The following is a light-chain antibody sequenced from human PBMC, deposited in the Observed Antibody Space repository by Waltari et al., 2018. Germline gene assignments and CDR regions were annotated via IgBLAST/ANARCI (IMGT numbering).Light chain of an antibody. J-gene: IGKJ3*01. CDR3: QQRSNWPRS. CDR1: ESVSTY. V-gene: IGKV3-11*01. CDR2: DAS. Sequence: VLTPSPATLSLSPGERATLSCAASESVSTYLAWYQHKHDQPPRLLIYDASYRATGSSARFSGSGAGTDFNLNISSLEPEDFAVYYCQQRSNWPRSFGPGTKVEI.